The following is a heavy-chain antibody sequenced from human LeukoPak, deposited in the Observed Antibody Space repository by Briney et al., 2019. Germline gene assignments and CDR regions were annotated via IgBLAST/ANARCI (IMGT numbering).Heavy chain of an antibody. Sequence: ASVKVSCKASGGTFSSYAISWVRQAPEQGLEWMGGIIPIFGTANYAQKFQGRVTITADKSTSTAYMELSSLRSEDTAVYYCARVTIAAAGRGPFDYWGQGTLVTVSS. J-gene: IGHJ4*02. CDR3: ARVTIAAAGRGPFDY. D-gene: IGHD6-13*01. V-gene: IGHV1-69*06. CDR2: IIPIFGTA. CDR1: GGTFSSYA.